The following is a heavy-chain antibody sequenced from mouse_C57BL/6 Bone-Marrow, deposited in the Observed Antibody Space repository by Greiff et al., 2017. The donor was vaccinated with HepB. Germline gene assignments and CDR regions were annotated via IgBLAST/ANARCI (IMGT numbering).Heavy chain of an antibody. CDR1: GYPFTSYW. J-gene: IGHJ3*01. D-gene: IGHD2-4*01. CDR2: IVPNSGGT. V-gene: IGHV1-72*01. CDR3: AAGYDYGFAY. Sequence: VQLQQPGAELVKPGASVKLPCKASGYPFTSYWMQWVKQRPGRGFEWFGRIVPNSGGTKYNEKFKSKATLTVDKPSSTAYMQLSSLTSEDSAVYYCAAGYDYGFAYWGQGTLVTVSA.